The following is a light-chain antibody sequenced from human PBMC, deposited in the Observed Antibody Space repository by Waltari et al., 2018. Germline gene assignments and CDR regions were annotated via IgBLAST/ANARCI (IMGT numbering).Light chain of an antibody. CDR3: SSYTSSRTLI. J-gene: IGLJ2*01. Sequence: QSALTQPASVSGSPGQSIAISCTGTTSDIGYNKFVSWYQQNPGKAPKLIIYDVTGRPSGVSDRFSGSQSGNTASLTISGLQAEDEADYYCSSYTSSRTLIFGGGTKVTV. CDR1: TSDIGYNKF. CDR2: DVT. V-gene: IGLV2-14*01.